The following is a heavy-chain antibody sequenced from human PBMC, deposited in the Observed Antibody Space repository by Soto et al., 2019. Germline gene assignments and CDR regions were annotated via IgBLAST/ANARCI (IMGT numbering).Heavy chain of an antibody. CDR2: IVPMNGSP. J-gene: IGHJ6*02. D-gene: IGHD5-18*01. V-gene: IGHV1-69*13. CDR3: ARGRWGEDTAMVQDDYYYYGMDI. Sequence: SVKVSCKASGGMFYSSAINWVRQAPGQGLEWMGGIVPMNGSPKYAQEFQGRVTITADESTSTAYMELSSLRSEDTAVYYCARGRWGEDTAMVQDDYYYYGMDIWGQGTTVTVSS. CDR1: GGMFYSSA.